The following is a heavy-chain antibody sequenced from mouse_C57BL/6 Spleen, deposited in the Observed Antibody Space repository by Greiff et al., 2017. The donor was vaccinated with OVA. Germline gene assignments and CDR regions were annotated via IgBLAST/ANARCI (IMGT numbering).Heavy chain of an antibody. D-gene: IGHD2-3*01. V-gene: IGHV1-15*01. CDR2: IDPETGGT. CDR3: TRGLLKYCDV. J-gene: IGHJ1*03. Sequence: QVQLQQSGAELVRPGASVTLSCKASGYTFTDYEMHWVKQTPVHGLEWIGAIDPETGGTAYNQKFKGKAILTADKSSSTAYMELRSLTSEDSAVYYCTRGLLKYCDVWGTGTTVTVSS. CDR1: GYTFTDYE.